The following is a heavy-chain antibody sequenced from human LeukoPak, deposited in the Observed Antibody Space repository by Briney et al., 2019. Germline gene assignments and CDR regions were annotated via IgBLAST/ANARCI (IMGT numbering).Heavy chain of an antibody. CDR1: GGSISSSSYY. J-gene: IGHJ4*02. Sequence: SETLSLTCTVSGGSISSSSYYWGWIRQPPGKGLEWIGSIYYSGSTYYNPSLKSRVTISVDTSKNQFSLKLSSVTAADTAVYYCARISTAGLLDYWGQGILVTVSS. CDR2: IYYSGST. CDR3: ARISTAGLLDY. V-gene: IGHV4-39*07. D-gene: IGHD5-18*01.